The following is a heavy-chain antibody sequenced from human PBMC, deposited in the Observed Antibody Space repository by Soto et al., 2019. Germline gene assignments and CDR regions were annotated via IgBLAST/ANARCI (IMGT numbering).Heavy chain of an antibody. Sequence: ETLSLTCTVSGGSISSYYWSWIRQPPGKGLEWIGYIYSGDSDTRYSPSFQGQVTISADKSISTAYLQWSSLKASDTAMYYCATYSSSHGFDPWGQGTLVTVSS. CDR1: GGSISSYY. CDR3: ATYSSSHGFDP. CDR2: IYSGDSDT. D-gene: IGHD6-6*01. J-gene: IGHJ5*02. V-gene: IGHV5-51*01.